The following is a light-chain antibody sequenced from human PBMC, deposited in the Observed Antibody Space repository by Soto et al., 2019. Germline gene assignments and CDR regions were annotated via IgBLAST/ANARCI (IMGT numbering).Light chain of an antibody. J-gene: IGKJ1*01. V-gene: IGKV1-5*03. CDR2: KAS. CDR1: QSISPY. CDR3: QQYNGYSRT. Sequence: IQMTQSPATLSASVGDRVTITCRASQSISPYLAWYQQKAGKAPKLLIYKASTLESGVPSRFSGSGSGTEFTLTISSLQPDDFATYYCQQYNGYSRTFGQGTKVDI.